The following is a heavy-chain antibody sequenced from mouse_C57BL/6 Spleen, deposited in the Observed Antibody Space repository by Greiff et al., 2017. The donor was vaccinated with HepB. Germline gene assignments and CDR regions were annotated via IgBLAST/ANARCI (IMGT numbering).Heavy chain of an antibody. D-gene: IGHD1-1*01. Sequence: EVQLVESGGGLVKPGGSLKLSCAASGFTFSSYAMSWVRQTPEKRLEWVATISDGGSYTYYPDNVKGRFTISRDNAKNNLYLQMSHLKSEDTAMYYCARFYYGSSPYFDVWGTGTTVTVSS. V-gene: IGHV5-4*01. CDR1: GFTFSSYA. CDR2: ISDGGSYT. J-gene: IGHJ1*03. CDR3: ARFYYGSSPYFDV.